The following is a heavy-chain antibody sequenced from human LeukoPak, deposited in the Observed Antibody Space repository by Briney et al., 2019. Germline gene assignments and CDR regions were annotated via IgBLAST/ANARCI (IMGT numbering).Heavy chain of an antibody. CDR2: IYHSGST. J-gene: IGHJ4*02. CDR1: GYSISSGYY. Sequence: SETLSLTCTVSGYSISSGYYWGWIRQPPGKGLEWIGSIYHSGSTYYNPSLKSRVTISVDTSKNQFSLKLSSVTAADTAVYYCARYSSIAVATRYFDYWGQGTLVTVSS. D-gene: IGHD6-19*01. V-gene: IGHV4-38-2*02. CDR3: ARYSSIAVATRYFDY.